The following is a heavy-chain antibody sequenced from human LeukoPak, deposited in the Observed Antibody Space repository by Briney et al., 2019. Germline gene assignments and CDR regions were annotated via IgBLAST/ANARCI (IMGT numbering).Heavy chain of an antibody. Sequence: GGSLRLSCAASGFTFSSYWMHWVRQAPGKGLAWVSAISGSGGSTYYADSVKGRFTISRDNSKNTLYLQMNSLRAEDTAVYYCAKGLGYFDKYYFDYWGQGTLVTVSS. CDR3: AKGLGYFDKYYFDY. D-gene: IGHD3-3*01. CDR2: ISGSGGST. J-gene: IGHJ4*02. V-gene: IGHV3-23*01. CDR1: GFTFSSYW.